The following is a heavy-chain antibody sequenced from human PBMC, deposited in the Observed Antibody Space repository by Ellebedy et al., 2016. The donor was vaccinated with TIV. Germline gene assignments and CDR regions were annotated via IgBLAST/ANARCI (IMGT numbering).Heavy chain of an antibody. CDR3: ARDLMWTKYYFDY. J-gene: IGHJ4*02. V-gene: IGHV4-39*07. Sequence: SETLSLXXTVSGGSISSSSYYWGWIRQPPGKGLEWIGSIYYSGSTYYNPSLKSRVTISVDTSKNQFSLKLSSVTAADTAVYYCARDLMWTKYYFDYWGQGTLVTVSS. CDR1: GGSISSSSYY. CDR2: IYYSGST. D-gene: IGHD2-21*01.